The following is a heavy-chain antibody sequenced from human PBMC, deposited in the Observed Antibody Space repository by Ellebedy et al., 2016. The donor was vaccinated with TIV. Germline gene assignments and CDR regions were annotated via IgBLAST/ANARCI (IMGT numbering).Heavy chain of an antibody. J-gene: IGHJ4*02. V-gene: IGHV4-34*01. D-gene: IGHD3-3*01. Sequence: MPSETLSLTCAVYGGSFSGYYWSWIRQPPGRGLEWIGEINHSGTTNYSPSLKSRVTLSVDTSKNQFSLKLSSVTAADTAVYYCARFSIWSGLDYWGQGTLVTVSS. CDR2: INHSGTT. CDR3: ARFSIWSGLDY. CDR1: GGSFSGYY.